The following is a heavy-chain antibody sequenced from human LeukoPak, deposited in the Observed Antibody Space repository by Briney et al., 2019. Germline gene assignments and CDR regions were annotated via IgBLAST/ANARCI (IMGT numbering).Heavy chain of an antibody. CDR2: INPSGGST. D-gene: IGHD7-27*01. J-gene: IGHJ6*02. V-gene: IGHV1-46*01. CDR1: GYTFTSYY. Sequence: GASVKVSCKASGYTFTSYYMNWVRQAPGQGLEWMGIINPSGGSTSYAQKFQGRVTMTRDTSTSTVYMELSSLRSEDTAVYYCARGPRAVPSLYYYGMDVWGQGTTVTVSS. CDR3: ARGPRAVPSLYYYGMDV.